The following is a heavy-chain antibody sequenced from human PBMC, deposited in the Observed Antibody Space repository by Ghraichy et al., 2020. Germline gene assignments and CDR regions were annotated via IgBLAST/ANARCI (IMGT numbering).Heavy chain of an antibody. CDR3: ARRRELWSAAEGDAFDM. CDR1: VGSFSGYY. J-gene: IGHJ3*02. V-gene: IGHV4-34*01. D-gene: IGHD5-18*01. CDR2: INPTGST. Sequence: SRTLSLTCAVYVGSFSGYYWSWIRQPPGKGLEWIGEINPTGSTNNSPSLKSRLTMLVDTSKNQFSLKLKSVTAADTAVYYCARRRELWSAAEGDAFDMWGQGTMVTVSS.